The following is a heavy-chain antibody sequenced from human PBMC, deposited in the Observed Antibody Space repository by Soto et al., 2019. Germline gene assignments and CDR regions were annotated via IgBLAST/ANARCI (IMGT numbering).Heavy chain of an antibody. J-gene: IGHJ2*01. V-gene: IGHV3-15*07. Sequence: EVQLVESGGGLVKPGGSLRLSCAASGFTFSNAWMNWVRQAPGKGLEWVGRIKSKTDGGTTDYAAPVKGRFTISRDXXKXTXXLHMNSLETEDTAVYYCTTHNQQWLVRALYWYFALWGRGTLVTVSS. D-gene: IGHD6-19*01. CDR3: TTHNQQWLVRALYWYFAL. CDR2: IKSKTDGGTT. CDR1: GFTFSNAW.